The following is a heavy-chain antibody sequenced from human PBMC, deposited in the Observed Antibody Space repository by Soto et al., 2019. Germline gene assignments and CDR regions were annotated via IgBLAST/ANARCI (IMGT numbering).Heavy chain of an antibody. CDR1: GFTFSNYY. V-gene: IGHV3-11*01. CDR3: ARGHYGLDV. J-gene: IGHJ6*02. Sequence: PGGSLRLSCAASGFTFSNYYISWIRQAPGKGLEWVSYISASGTDIYYADSVKGRFTISRDNAKNSLYLQMNSLTAEDTAVYYCARGHYGLDVWGQGTTVTVSS. CDR2: ISASGTDI.